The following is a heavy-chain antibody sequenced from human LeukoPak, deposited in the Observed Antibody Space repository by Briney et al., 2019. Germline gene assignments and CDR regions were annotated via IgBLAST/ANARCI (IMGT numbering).Heavy chain of an antibody. J-gene: IGHJ4*02. CDR2: IWYDGSTK. Sequence: GGPLRLSCAASGFTFSSYGMHWVRQAPGKGLEWVAVIWYDGSTKYYTDSVKGRFTISRDNSKNTLYLQMNSLRAEDTAVYYCAKHSYRVDSFTDYWGQGTLVTVSS. CDR3: AKHSYRVDSFTDY. V-gene: IGHV3-33*06. CDR1: GFTFSSYG. D-gene: IGHD5-12*01.